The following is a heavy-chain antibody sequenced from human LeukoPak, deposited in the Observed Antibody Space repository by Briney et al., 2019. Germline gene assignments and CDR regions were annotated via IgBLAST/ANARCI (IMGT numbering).Heavy chain of an antibody. CDR1: GGSLSGHY. D-gene: IGHD3-9*01. J-gene: IGHJ3*02. CDR2: IKQDGGEK. CDR3: ARDASPGDILTGYYDALDI. V-gene: IGHV3-7*01. Sequence: EPSETLSLTCAVDGGSLSGHYWSWVRQAPGKGLEWVANIKQDGGEKYYVDSVVGRFTISRDNAKNSLYLQMNSLRAEDTAVYYCARDASPGDILTGYYDALDIWGQGTMVTVSS.